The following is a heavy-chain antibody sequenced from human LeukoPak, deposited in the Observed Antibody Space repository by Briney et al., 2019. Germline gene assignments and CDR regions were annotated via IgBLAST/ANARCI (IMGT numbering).Heavy chain of an antibody. Sequence: EGSLRLSCAASGFTFSSYAVSWVRQAPGKGLEWVSAISGSGGSTYYADSVKDRFTITRDNSKNTLYLQINSLRAEDTAVYYCAKGMTHFDYWGQGTLVTVSS. CDR1: GFTFSSYA. CDR3: AKGMTHFDY. CDR2: ISGSGGST. V-gene: IGHV3-23*01. J-gene: IGHJ4*02.